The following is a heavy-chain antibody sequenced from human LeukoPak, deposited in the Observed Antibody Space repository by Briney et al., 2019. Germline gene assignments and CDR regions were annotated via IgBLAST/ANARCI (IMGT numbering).Heavy chain of an antibody. J-gene: IGHJ6*03. CDR3: ARFGSGKYYYYYMDV. D-gene: IGHD3-10*01. CDR1: GYTFTSYG. CDR2: ISAYNGNT. Sequence: ASVKVSCKASGYTFTSYGISWVRQAPGQGLEWMGWISAYNGNTNYAQKLQGRVTMTTDTSTSTAYMELRSLRSDDTAVYYCARFGSGKYYYYYMDVWGKGTTVTVSS. V-gene: IGHV1-18*01.